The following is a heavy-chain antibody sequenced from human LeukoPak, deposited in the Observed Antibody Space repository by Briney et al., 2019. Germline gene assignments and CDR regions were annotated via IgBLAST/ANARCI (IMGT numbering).Heavy chain of an antibody. CDR3: ARVSYCGGDCYESFLDS. J-gene: IGHJ4*02. V-gene: IGHV3-23*01. CDR2: IGYSGSAT. D-gene: IGHD2-21*01. Sequence: PGGSLRLSCEISGFHFGTFAMAWVRQPPGKGLEWVSAIGYSGSATYYGDSAQGRLTISRDNSKNTLYLQMTSLRADDTAVYFWARVSYCGGDCYESFLDSWGQGTLVTVSS. CDR1: GFHFGTFA.